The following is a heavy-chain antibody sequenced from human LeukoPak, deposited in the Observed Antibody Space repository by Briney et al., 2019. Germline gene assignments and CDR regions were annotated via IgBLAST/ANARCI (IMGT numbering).Heavy chain of an antibody. V-gene: IGHV1-18*01. CDR2: ISTYNGNT. D-gene: IGHD1-26*01. J-gene: IGHJ5*02. Sequence: ASVKVSCKASGYSFSDFGYSWVRQAPGQGFEWMGWISTYNGNTKYAQKFQGRVTMTRDMSTSTDYMELSSLRSEDTAIYYCARDNSVGDNAWWFDPWGQGTLVTVSS. CDR1: GYSFSDFG. CDR3: ARDNSVGDNAWWFDP.